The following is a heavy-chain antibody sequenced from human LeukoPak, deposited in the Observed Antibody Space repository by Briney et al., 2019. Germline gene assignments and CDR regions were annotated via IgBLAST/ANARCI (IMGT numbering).Heavy chain of an antibody. CDR2: IYYSGST. D-gene: IGHD3-9*01. CDR3: ARARYVNSFYAFDI. CDR1: GGSISSYY. J-gene: IGHJ3*02. V-gene: IGHV4-59*08. Sequence: PSETLSLTCTVSGGSISSYYCSWIRQPPGKGLEWIGYIYYSGSTNYNPSLKSRVTISVDTSKNQFALKLSSVTAANTAVYYCARARYVNSFYAFDIWGQGTLVTVSS.